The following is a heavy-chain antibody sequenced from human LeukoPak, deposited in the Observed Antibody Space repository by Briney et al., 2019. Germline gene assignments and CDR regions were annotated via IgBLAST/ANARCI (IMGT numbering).Heavy chain of an antibody. J-gene: IGHJ4*02. V-gene: IGHV3-23*01. CDR3: AKVRAGWYFDY. Sequence: GESLRLSCATSGFTFDNYAMSWVRQAPGKGLEWVSLIGGSDDSTYYADSVKGRFTISRDNSKNILYLQMNSLRAEDTAVYYCAKVRAGWYFDYWGQGTLVTVSS. CDR1: GFTFDNYA. D-gene: IGHD6-19*01. CDR2: IGGSDDST.